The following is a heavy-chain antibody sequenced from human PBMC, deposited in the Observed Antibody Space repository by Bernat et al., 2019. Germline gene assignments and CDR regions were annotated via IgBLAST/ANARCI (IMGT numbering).Heavy chain of an antibody. J-gene: IGHJ3*02. V-gene: IGHV4-4*02. CDR3: ARDRDYDILTGWLDAFDI. D-gene: IGHD3-9*01. CDR1: GGSISSSNW. Sequence: QVQLQESGPGLVKPSGTLSLTCAVSGGSISSSNWWSWVRQPPGKGLEWIGEIYHSGSTNYNPSLKSRVTISVDKSKNQFSLKLSSVTAADTAVYYCARDRDYDILTGWLDAFDIWGQGTMVTVSS. CDR2: IYHSGST.